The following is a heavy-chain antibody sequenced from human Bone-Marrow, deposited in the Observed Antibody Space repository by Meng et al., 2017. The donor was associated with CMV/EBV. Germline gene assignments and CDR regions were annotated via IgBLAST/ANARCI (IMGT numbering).Heavy chain of an antibody. Sequence: SCTVSGGSIRSGDYYWSWIRQPPGKGLEWLGYIYYSGNTYYNPSLKSRITISIDTSKNQFSLKLTSVTAADTAVYFCARDPWGYGLAYWGQGPRVTCYS. V-gene: IGHV4-30-4*08. J-gene: IGHJ4*02. CDR3: ARDPWGYGLAY. CDR2: IYYSGNT. D-gene: IGHD3-16*01. CDR1: GGSIRSGDYY.